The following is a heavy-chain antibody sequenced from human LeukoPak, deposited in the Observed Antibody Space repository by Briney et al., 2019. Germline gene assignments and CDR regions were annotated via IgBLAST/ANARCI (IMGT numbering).Heavy chain of an antibody. Sequence: GGSLRLSCAASGFTFSSYAIHWVRQAPGKGLEYVSGISSNGGSTYYANSVKGRCTISRDNSKNTLYLQMGSLRAEDMAVYYCARVSGSGSYFEYWGQGTLVTVSS. CDR3: ARVSGSGSYFEY. J-gene: IGHJ4*02. CDR2: ISSNGGST. D-gene: IGHD3-10*01. CDR1: GFTFSSYA. V-gene: IGHV3-64*01.